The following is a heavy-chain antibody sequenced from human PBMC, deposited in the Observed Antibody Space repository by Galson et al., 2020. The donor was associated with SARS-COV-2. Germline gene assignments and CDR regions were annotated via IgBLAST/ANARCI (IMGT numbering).Heavy chain of an antibody. D-gene: IGHD3-22*01. Sequence: ASVKVSCKASGYTFTGYGISWVRQAPGQGLEWLGWISAYNGNTNYAQKLQGRVTMTTDTSTSTAYMEVRSLKSDDTAVYYCARLGPFYYDSSGYLEYWGQGTLVTVSS. CDR3: ARLGPFYYDSSGYLEY. J-gene: IGHJ4*02. V-gene: IGHV1-18*01. CDR2: ISAYNGNT. CDR1: GYTFTGYG.